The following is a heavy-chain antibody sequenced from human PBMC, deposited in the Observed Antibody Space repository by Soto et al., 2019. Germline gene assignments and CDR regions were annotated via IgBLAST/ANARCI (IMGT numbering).Heavy chain of an antibody. CDR2: IYSGGTT. V-gene: IGHV3-66*01. D-gene: IGHD2-21*02. Sequence: EVQLVESGGGLVQPGGSLRLSCAASGFTVSSNYMSWVRQAPGKGLESVPFIYSGGTTYYADSVKGRFTISRDSSKNTVLLQMNSWRAKDTAVYYCARGRPGRVTDCCPIEYWGQGILVIVSS. J-gene: IGHJ4*02. CDR3: ARGRPGRVTDCCPIEY. CDR1: GFTVSSNY.